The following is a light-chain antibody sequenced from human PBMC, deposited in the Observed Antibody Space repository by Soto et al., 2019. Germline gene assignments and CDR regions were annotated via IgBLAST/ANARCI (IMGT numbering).Light chain of an antibody. Sequence: EVVMTQSPATVSVSPGEGVTLSCRASQTISNDLAWYQQKPGQAPRLLIYGASTRATGGPARFSGGGSGTEFTLTISSLQSEDFAFYYCQQYNNWPPVTFGGGTKVEIK. CDR2: GAS. J-gene: IGKJ4*01. CDR3: QQYNNWPPVT. V-gene: IGKV3-15*01. CDR1: QTISND.